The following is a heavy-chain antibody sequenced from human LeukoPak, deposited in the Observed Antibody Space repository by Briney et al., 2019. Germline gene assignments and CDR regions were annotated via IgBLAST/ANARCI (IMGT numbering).Heavy chain of an antibody. CDR3: ARDPGERPADYYYYYGMDV. D-gene: IGHD2-2*01. J-gene: IGHJ6*04. CDR2: ISAYNGNT. Sequence: ASVKVSCKASGYTFTSYGISWVRQAPGQGLEWMGWISAYNGNTNYAQKLQGRVTMTTDTSTSTAYMELRSLRSDDTAVYYCARDPGERPADYYYYYGMDVWGKGTTVTVSS. V-gene: IGHV1-18*04. CDR1: GYTFTSYG.